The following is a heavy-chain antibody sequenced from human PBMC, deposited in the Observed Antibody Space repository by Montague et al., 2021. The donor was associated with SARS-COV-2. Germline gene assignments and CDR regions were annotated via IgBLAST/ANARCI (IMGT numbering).Heavy chain of an antibody. CDR1: GGSISSSSYY. CDR2: IYYSGST. V-gene: IGHV4-39*01. J-gene: IGHJ5*02. D-gene: IGHD1-26*01. CDR3: AGQGGGRYYSWFDP. Sequence: SETLSLTCTVSGGSISSSSYYWGWIRQPPGKGLEWIGSIYYSGSTYYNPSLKSRVTISVDTPKNQFSLKLSSVTAADTAVYYCAGQGGGRYYSWFDPWGQGTLVTVSS.